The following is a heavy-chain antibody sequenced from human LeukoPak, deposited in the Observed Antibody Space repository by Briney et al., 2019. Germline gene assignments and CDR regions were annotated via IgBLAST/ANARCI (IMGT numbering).Heavy chain of an antibody. CDR1: GFTFSNYW. D-gene: IGHD2-2*01. CDR3: ATTTRSRSWDY. V-gene: IGHV3-7*01. CDR2: VRPDGSEI. Sequence: PGGSLGLSCAAYGFTFSNYWMSWVRQAPGKGLEWVANVRPDGSEIQYVDSMKGRFTVSRDNSENSLYLRMSSLRAEDTAVYYCATTTRSRSWDYWGQGTLVTVSS. J-gene: IGHJ4*02.